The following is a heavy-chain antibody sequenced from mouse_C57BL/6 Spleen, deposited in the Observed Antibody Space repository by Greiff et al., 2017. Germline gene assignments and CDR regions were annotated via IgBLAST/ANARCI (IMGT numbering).Heavy chain of an antibody. Sequence: QVQLKQPGAELVKPGASVKLSCKASGYTFTSYWMHWVKQRPGQGLEWIGMIHPNSGSTNYNEKFKSKATLTVDKSSSTAYMQLSSLTSEDSAVYYCARLRDITTVVDWYFDVWGTGTTVTVSS. D-gene: IGHD1-1*01. V-gene: IGHV1-64*01. J-gene: IGHJ1*03. CDR1: GYTFTSYW. CDR3: ARLRDITTVVDWYFDV. CDR2: IHPNSGST.